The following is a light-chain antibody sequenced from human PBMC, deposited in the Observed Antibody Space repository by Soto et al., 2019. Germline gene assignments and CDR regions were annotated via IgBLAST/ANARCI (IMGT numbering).Light chain of an antibody. Sequence: EIVLTQSPGTLSLSPGERATLSCRASQSVSSSNLAWYRQKPGQAPRLLIYGTSIRASGVPERFSGGGSGTDFTLTITRLEPEDFAVYYCQQYGSSLFTFGPGTKVDIK. CDR3: QQYGSSLFT. CDR2: GTS. CDR1: QSVSSSN. J-gene: IGKJ3*01. V-gene: IGKV3-20*01.